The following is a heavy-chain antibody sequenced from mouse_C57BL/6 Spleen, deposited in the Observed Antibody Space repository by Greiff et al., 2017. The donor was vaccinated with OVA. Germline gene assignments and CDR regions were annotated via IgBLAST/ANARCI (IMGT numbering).Heavy chain of an antibody. CDR1: GFTFSSYT. J-gene: IGHJ2*01. D-gene: IGHD4-1*01. V-gene: IGHV5-9*01. Sequence: EVQWVESGGGLVKPGGSLKLSCAASGFTFSSYTMSWVRQTPEKRLEWVATISGGGGNTYYPDSVKGRFTISRDNAKNTLYLQMSSLRSEDTALYYCARHLGDYWGQGTTLTVSS. CDR2: ISGGGGNT. CDR3: ARHLGDY.